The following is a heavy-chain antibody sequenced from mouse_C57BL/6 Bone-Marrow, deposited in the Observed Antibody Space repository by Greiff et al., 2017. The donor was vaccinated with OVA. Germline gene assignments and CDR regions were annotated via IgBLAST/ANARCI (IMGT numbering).Heavy chain of an antibody. CDR2: IHPNSGST. CDR3: ARRGITTVVAEVYYFYY. V-gene: IGHV1-64*01. CDR1: GYTFTSYW. Sequence: QVQLQQPGAELVKPGASVKLSCKASGYTFTSYWMHWVKQRPGQGLEWIGMIHPNSGSTNYNEKFKSKATLTVDKSSSTAYMQLSSLTSEDSAVYYCARRGITTVVAEVYYFYYWGQGTTLTVSS. D-gene: IGHD1-1*01. J-gene: IGHJ2*01.